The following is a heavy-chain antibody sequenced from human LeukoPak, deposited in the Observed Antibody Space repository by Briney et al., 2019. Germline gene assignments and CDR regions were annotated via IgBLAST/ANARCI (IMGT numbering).Heavy chain of an antibody. CDR1: GYTFTKHG. V-gene: IGHV1-18*04. CDR3: ARDPSNTSGWSPYFDY. D-gene: IGHD6-19*01. CDR2: ISAYNGDT. Sequence: ASVMVSCKASGYTFTKHGITWVRQAPGQVLEWMGWISAYNGDTKYGQRFQGRVTLLTDTTASTAYMELRSLGSDDTAVYYCARDPSNTSGWSPYFDYWGQGALVTVSS. J-gene: IGHJ4*02.